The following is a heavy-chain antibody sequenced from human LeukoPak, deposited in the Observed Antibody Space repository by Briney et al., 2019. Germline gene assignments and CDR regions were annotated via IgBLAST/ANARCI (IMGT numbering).Heavy chain of an antibody. CDR1: GFTFSDYY. CDR3: ARRHHYYYYMNV. J-gene: IGHJ6*03. CDR2: ISHSGSTI. V-gene: IGHV3-11*01. Sequence: GGSLRLSCAASGFTFSDYYLSWIRQAPGKGLEWVSYISHSGSTIYYADSVKGRFSVSRDNAKNSLYLQMNSLRAEDTAVYYCARRHHYYYYMNVWGKGTTVTVSS.